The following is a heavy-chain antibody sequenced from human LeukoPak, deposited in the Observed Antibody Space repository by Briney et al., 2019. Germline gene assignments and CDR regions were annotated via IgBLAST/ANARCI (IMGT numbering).Heavy chain of an antibody. V-gene: IGHV3-30-3*01. Sequence: PGGSLRLSCAASGFTFSSYAMHWVRQAPGKGLEWVAVISYDGSNKYYADSVKGRFTISRDNSKNTLYLQMNSLRAEDTAVYYCARTHELDDAFEIWGQGTMVTVSS. CDR3: ARTHELDDAFEI. CDR2: ISYDGSNK. D-gene: IGHD6-6*01. CDR1: GFTFSSYA. J-gene: IGHJ3*02.